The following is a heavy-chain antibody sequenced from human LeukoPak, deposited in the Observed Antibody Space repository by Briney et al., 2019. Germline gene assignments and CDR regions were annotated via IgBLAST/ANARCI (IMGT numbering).Heavy chain of an antibody. CDR3: AKKVALVSAPLWYFDV. J-gene: IGHJ4*02. V-gene: IGHV3-23*01. Sequence: PGGSLRLSCEASGFTFSSYAMSWVRQAPGKGLEWVAAISGPAGSWDYAGSVKGRFTVSRDNSKNTLFQQMNSLRAEDTATYYCAKKVALVSAPLWYFDVWGQGTLVAVSS. D-gene: IGHD5/OR15-5a*01. CDR1: GFTFSSYA. CDR2: ISGPAGSW.